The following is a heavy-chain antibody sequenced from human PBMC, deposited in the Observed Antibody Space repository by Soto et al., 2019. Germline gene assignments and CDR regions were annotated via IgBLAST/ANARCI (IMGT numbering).Heavy chain of an antibody. V-gene: IGHV4-59*08. CDR1: GGSIRSYY. CDR3: ARYNWYFDL. CDR2: IYYSGST. J-gene: IGHJ2*01. Sequence: QVQLQESGPGLVKPSETLSLTCTVSGGSIRSYYWSWIRQPPGKGLEWIGYIYYSGSTNYNPSLKSRVTISVDTSKNQFSLKLSSVTVADTAVYYCARYNWYFDLWGRGTLVTVSS.